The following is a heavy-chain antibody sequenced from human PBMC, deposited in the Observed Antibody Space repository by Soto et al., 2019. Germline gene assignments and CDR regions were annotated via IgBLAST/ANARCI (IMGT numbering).Heavy chain of an antibody. D-gene: IGHD6-19*01. J-gene: IGHJ4*02. V-gene: IGHV3-9*01. CDR3: VKEYFSGFDF. CDR1: GFTFDDYA. Sequence: GGSLRLSCAASGFTFDDYAMYWVRQVPGKGLEWVSGISWNSGRIGYADSVKGRFTISRDNAKNSLYLQMNSLRPEDTALYYCVKEYFSGFDFWGQGTLVTVSS. CDR2: ISWNSGRI.